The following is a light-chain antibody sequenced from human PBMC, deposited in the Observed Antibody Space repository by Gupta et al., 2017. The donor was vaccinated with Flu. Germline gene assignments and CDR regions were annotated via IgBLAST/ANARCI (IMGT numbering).Light chain of an antibody. CDR2: AAS. CDR3: QQANSFPP. Sequence: SVGDRVTIICRASQSISSWLAWYQQRPGKAPNLLIYAASSLQSGVPSKFSGSGSGTDFTLTISSLQPEDFATYYCQQANSFPPFGHGTKVDIK. J-gene: IGKJ3*01. V-gene: IGKV1-12*01. CDR1: QSISSW.